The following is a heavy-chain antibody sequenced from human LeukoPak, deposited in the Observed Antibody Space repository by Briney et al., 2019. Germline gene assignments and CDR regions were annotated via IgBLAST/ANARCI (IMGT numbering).Heavy chain of an antibody. V-gene: IGHV4-34*01. CDR1: GGSFSAYY. CDR2: INHGGST. J-gene: IGHJ4*02. Sequence: SETLSLTCAVYGGSFSAYYWSWIRQPPGKGLEWIGEINHGGSTNYSPSLKSRVTISVDTSKNQFSLKLSSVTAADTTVYYCARGPQSIAARPLYYGGQGTLVTVSS. D-gene: IGHD6-6*01. CDR3: ARGPQSIAARPLYY.